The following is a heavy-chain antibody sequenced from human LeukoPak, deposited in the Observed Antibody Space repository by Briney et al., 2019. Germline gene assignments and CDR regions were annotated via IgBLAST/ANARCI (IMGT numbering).Heavy chain of an antibody. D-gene: IGHD3-9*01. CDR3: AREDILTGFDY. J-gene: IGHJ4*02. CDR1: GFTVSSNY. CDR2: IYNGGST. V-gene: IGHV3-53*01. Sequence: GGSLRLSCAASGFTVSSNYMSWVRQAPGKGLEWVSVIYNGGSTYYADSVNGRFTISRDNSKNTLYLQMNSLRAEDTAVYYCAREDILTGFDYWGQGTLVTVSS.